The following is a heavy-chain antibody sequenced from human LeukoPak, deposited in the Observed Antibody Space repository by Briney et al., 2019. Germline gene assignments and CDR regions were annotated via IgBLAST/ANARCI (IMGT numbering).Heavy chain of an antibody. Sequence: SVKVSCKASRGTFSSYAISWVRQAPGQGLEWMGGIIPVFGTANYAQKFQGRVTITADEPTSTAYMELSSLRSEDTAVYYCARDGYSSSSFTPFDYWGQGTLVTVSS. CDR2: IIPVFGTA. CDR3: ARDGYSSSSFTPFDY. V-gene: IGHV1-69*13. D-gene: IGHD6-6*01. J-gene: IGHJ4*02. CDR1: RGTFSSYA.